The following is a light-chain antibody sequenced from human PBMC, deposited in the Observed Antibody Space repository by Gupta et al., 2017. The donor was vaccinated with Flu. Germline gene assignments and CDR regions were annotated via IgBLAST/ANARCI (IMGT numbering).Light chain of an antibody. CDR3: GTWDSRLGAWV. CDR1: TSNIGNNY. V-gene: IGLV1-51*02. Sequence: QSVLTQPPSVSAAPGQTVAISCPGSTSNIGNNYVAWYQQLPGTAPKPVIYEDNKRPSGIPDRFSGSKSDTSATLGITGLQTGDEADYCCGTWDSRLGAWVFGGGTKLTVL. CDR2: EDN. J-gene: IGLJ3*02.